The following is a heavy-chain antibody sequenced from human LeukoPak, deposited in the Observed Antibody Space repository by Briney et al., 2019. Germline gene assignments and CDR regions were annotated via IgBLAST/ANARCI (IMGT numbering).Heavy chain of an antibody. CDR3: ARVSSGQDGMDV. J-gene: IGHJ6*02. CDR2: IIPILGIA. V-gene: IGHV1-69*02. CDR1: GGTFSSYT. D-gene: IGHD3-22*01. Sequence: ASVTVSCKASGGTFSSYTISWVRQAPGQGLEWMGRIIPILGIANYAQKFQGRVTITADKSTSTAYMELSSLRSEDTAVYYCARVSSGQDGMDVWGQGTTVTVSS.